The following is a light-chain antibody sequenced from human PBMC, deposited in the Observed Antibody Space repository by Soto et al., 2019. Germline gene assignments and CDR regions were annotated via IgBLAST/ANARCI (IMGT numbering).Light chain of an antibody. V-gene: IGLV2-14*01. CDR2: GVT. Sequence: QSALTLPASVSGSPGQSITISCTGTSSDIGGYDYVSWYQHHPGKAPKFIIYGVTNRPSGVSHRFSGSKSANTASLTISGLQAEDEADYYCTSYTSSSTHVFGTGTKVTVL. J-gene: IGLJ1*01. CDR1: SSDIGGYDY. CDR3: TSYTSSSTHV.